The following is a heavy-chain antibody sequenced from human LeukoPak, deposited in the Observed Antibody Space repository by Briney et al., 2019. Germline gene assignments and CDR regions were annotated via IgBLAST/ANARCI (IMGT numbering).Heavy chain of an antibody. Sequence: PGGSLRLSCAASGFNFSSYSMNWVRQAPGKGLEWISFSSSTSETKYFADSVKGRFTISRDNAKSILYLQLSSLRAEDTALYYCARDKNYCSGGNCHNYRAYDLWGQGAMVTVSS. CDR3: ARDKNYCSGGNCHNYRAYDL. D-gene: IGHD2-15*01. V-gene: IGHV3-48*04. J-gene: IGHJ3*01. CDR2: SSSTSETK. CDR1: GFNFSSYS.